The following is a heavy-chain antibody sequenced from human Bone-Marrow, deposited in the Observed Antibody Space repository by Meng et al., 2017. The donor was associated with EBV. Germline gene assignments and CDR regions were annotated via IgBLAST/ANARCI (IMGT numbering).Heavy chain of an antibody. CDR1: GGTFSSSA. CDR2: IMPIFGTA. V-gene: IGHV1-69*06. J-gene: IGHJ4*02. CDR3: ARAHRARYSYYFDY. Sequence: QVHLWRLEAEGKTPRSAGKVVCKSSGGTFSSSAISCVRQAPRQGLEWMGGIMPIFGTANYAQKFQGRVTITADKSTSTAYMELSSLRSEDTAVYYCARAHRARYSYYFDYWGQGTLVTVSS. D-gene: IGHD1-1*01.